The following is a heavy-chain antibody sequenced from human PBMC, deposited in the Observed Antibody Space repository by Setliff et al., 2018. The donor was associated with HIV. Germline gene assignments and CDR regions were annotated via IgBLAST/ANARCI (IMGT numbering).Heavy chain of an antibody. D-gene: IGHD3-22*01. CDR3: ARDGRFDYDSSGYAGPEFDQ. J-gene: IGHJ4*02. V-gene: IGHV1-18*01. Sequence: GASVKVSCKASGYRFTNYGISWVRQAPGQGLEWMAWTSPQNGNTEFAQKFHHRVSMTADRSSNIAYMELRSLTFEDTAIYYCARDGRFDYDSSGYAGPEFDQWGQGTLVTVSS. CDR1: GYRFTNYG. CDR2: TSPQNGNT.